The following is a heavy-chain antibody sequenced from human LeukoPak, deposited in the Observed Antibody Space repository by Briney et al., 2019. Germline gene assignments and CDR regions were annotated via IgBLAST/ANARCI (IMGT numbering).Heavy chain of an antibody. D-gene: IGHD6-6*01. CDR2: IYHSGST. CDR1: GGSISSGGYS. V-gene: IGHV4-30-2*01. J-gene: IGHJ3*02. Sequence: SETLSLTCAVSGGSISSGGYSWSWIRQPPGKGLEWIGYIYHSGSTYYNPSLKSRVTISVDRSKNQFSLKLSSVTAADTAVYYCARAISIADDAFDIWGQGTMVTVSS. CDR3: ARAISIADDAFDI.